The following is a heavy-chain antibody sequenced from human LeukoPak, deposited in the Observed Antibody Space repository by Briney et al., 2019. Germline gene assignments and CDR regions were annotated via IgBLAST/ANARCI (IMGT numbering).Heavy chain of an antibody. V-gene: IGHV3-48*01. Sequence: GGSLRLSCAASGFTFSTYTMNWVRQAPGKGLEWVSSISTSSTIYYADPVKGRFTISRDNAKNSLYLQMNSLRAEDTAVYYCARAGYDILTGYSYYFDYWGQGTLVTVSS. J-gene: IGHJ4*02. D-gene: IGHD3-9*01. CDR1: GFTFSTYT. CDR2: ISTSSTI. CDR3: ARAGYDILTGYSYYFDY.